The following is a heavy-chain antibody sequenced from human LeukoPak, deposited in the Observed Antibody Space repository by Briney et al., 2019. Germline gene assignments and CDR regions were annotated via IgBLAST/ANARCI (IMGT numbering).Heavy chain of an antibody. Sequence: SETLSLTCAVSGCSISSGYYWGWIRQPPGKGLEWIGSIYHSGSTYYNPSLKSRVTISVDTSKNQFSLKLSSVTAADTAVYYCARDVSSSSWTVDYWGQGTLVTVSS. CDR2: IYHSGST. CDR1: GCSISSGYY. V-gene: IGHV4-38-2*02. J-gene: IGHJ4*02. D-gene: IGHD6-13*01. CDR3: ARDVSSSSWTVDY.